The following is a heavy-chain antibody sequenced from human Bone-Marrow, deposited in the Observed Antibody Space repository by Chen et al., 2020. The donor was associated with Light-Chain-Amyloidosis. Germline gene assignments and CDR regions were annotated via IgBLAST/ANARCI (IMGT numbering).Heavy chain of an antibody. V-gene: IGHV3-23*01. CDR3: AKDGMYSMSGYYYGMDV. J-gene: IGHJ6*02. Sequence: VRLLGLGGGWVQPGGPRSPPCAASGSTFSSHAMGWVRQAPGKGLEWVSAISGSGGSTYYADSVKGRFTISRDNSKNTLYLQMNSLRAEDTAVYYCAKDGMYSMSGYYYGMDVWGQGTTVTVSS. CDR1: GSTFSSHA. CDR2: ISGSGGST. D-gene: IGHD2-8*01.